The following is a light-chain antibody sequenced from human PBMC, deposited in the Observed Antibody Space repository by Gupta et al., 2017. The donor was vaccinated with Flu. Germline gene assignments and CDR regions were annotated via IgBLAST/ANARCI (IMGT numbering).Light chain of an antibody. CDR3: QSYDSSLSAYV. CDR2: SNN. J-gene: IGLJ1*01. CDR1: SFNIGAPYD. V-gene: IGLV1-40*01. Sequence: QSVLTQPPSVSGAPGQRVTISCPGSSFNIGAPYDVHWYQLLPGTSPKLLIYSNNNRPSGVPDRFSGSKSGTSASLAITGLQAEDEADYYCQSYDSSLSAYVFGTGTKVTVL.